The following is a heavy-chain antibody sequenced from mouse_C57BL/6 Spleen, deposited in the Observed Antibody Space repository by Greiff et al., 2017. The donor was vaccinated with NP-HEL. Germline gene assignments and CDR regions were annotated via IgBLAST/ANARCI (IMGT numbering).Heavy chain of an antibody. CDR1: GYAFSSSW. D-gene: IGHD1-1*01. Sequence: QVQLKESGPELVKPGASVKISCKASGYAFSSSWMNWVKQRPGKGLEWIGRIYPGDGDTNYNGKFKGKATLTADKSSSTAYMQLSSLTSEDSAVYFCARCDYGSSYGYFDYWGQGTTLTVSS. CDR2: IYPGDGDT. CDR3: ARCDYGSSYGYFDY. V-gene: IGHV1-82*01. J-gene: IGHJ2*01.